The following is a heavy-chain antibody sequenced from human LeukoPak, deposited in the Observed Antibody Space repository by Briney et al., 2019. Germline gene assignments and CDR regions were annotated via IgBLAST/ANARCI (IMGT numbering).Heavy chain of an antibody. V-gene: IGHV4-61*02. Sequence: PSENLSLTCTVSGGSISSGSYYWSWIRPPAGKGLEWRWRIYSSGRTNCNPSLWSRVTISVPTSRTQFSLKLSSVAAADTAVYYCARGPYYYGGSAFDIWGQGTMVTVFS. CDR3: ARGPYYYGGSAFDI. CDR1: GGSISSGSYY. CDR2: IYSSGRT. J-gene: IGHJ3*02. D-gene: IGHD3-10*01.